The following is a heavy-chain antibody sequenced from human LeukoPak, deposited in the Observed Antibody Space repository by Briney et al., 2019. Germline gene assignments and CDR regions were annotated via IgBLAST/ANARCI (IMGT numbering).Heavy chain of an antibody. D-gene: IGHD6-13*01. Sequence: GGSLRLSCAASGFTFSSYAMHWVRQAPGKGLEWVAVISYDGSNKYYADSVKGRFTISRDNSKNTLYLQMNSLRAEDTAVYYCARGRSSLNWGQGTLVTVSS. CDR3: ARGRSSLN. J-gene: IGHJ4*02. V-gene: IGHV3-30*04. CDR2: ISYDGSNK. CDR1: GFTFSSYA.